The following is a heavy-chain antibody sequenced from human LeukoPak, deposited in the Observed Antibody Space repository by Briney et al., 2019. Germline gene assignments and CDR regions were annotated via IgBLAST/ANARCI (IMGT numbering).Heavy chain of an antibody. V-gene: IGHV1-2*06. CDR1: GYTFTGYY. D-gene: IGHD6-6*01. CDR2: INPSSGGT. Sequence: ASVKVSCKASGYTFTGYYMHWVRQAPGQGLEWMGRINPSSGGTNYAQKFQGRVTMTRDTSISTAYMELSRLESDDTAVYYCARDRGRIAARPINWFDPWGQGTLVTVSS. CDR3: ARDRGRIAARPINWFDP. J-gene: IGHJ5*02.